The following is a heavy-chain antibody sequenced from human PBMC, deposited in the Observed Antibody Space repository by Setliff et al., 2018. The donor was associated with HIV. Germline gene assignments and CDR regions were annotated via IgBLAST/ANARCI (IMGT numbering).Heavy chain of an antibody. V-gene: IGHV3-74*03. Sequence: QPGGSLRLSCAASGFIFNDYWMHRVRQAPGKGLLWVSHINSDGSSTTYADSVKGRFTISRDNAKNTLYLQMNSLRAEDTAVYYCARVRAYYYDSRGYPDYWGQGTLVTVSS. J-gene: IGHJ4*02. CDR1: GFIFNDYW. D-gene: IGHD3-22*01. CDR2: INSDGSST. CDR3: ARVRAYYYDSRGYPDY.